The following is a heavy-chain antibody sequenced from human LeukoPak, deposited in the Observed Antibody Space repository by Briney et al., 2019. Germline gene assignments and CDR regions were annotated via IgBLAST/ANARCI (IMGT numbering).Heavy chain of an antibody. CDR1: GYTFTSYD. V-gene: IGHV1-8*01. J-gene: IGHJ4*02. CDR2: VNPNSGNT. Sequence: ASVKVSCKTSGYTFTSYDLNWVRQATGQGLEWMGWVNPNSGNTGYAQKFQGRVTMTRDTSITTAYMEMSRLRSDDTALYYCARSPHILTGENFDYWGQGTLVTVSS. D-gene: IGHD3-9*01. CDR3: ARSPHILTGENFDY.